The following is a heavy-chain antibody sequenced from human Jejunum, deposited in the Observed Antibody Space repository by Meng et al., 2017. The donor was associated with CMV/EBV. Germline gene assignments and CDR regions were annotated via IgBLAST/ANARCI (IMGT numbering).Heavy chain of an antibody. Sequence: TFIAYPMSWVRQAPGKGLEWVSMIYSNGIDTYYADSVKGRFITSRDNSKNMLYLQINSLRAEDTAVYYCAKYAKGVRSGNIYAMDVWGQGTTVTVSS. D-gene: IGHD2-8*01. V-gene: IGHV3-23*03. CDR3: AKYAKGVRSGNIYAMDV. J-gene: IGHJ6*01. CDR2: IYSNGIDT. CDR1: TFIAYP.